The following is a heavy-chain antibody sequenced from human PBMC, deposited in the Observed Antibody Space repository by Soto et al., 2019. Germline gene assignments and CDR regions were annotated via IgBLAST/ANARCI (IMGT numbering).Heavy chain of an antibody. Sequence: QVQLVQSGAEVKKPGASVKVSCKASGYTFTSYDINWVRQATGQGLEWMGWMNPNSGNTGYAQKFQGRVTMTRKTSLSTAYMELSSLRSEDTAVYYCARERAAAGSNWFDPWGQGTLVTVSA. J-gene: IGHJ5*02. CDR2: MNPNSGNT. V-gene: IGHV1-8*01. CDR3: ARERAAAGSNWFDP. D-gene: IGHD6-13*01. CDR1: GYTFTSYD.